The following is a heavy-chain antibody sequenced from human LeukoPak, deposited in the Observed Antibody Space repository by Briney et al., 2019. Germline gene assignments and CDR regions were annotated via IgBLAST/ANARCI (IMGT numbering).Heavy chain of an antibody. V-gene: IGHV3-30-3*01. J-gene: IGHJ3*02. Sequence: RGSLRLSCAASGFTFSSYAMHWVRRAPGKGLEWVAVISYDGSNKYYADSVKGRFTISRDNSKNTLYLQMNSLRAEDTAVYYCARGRSPDYYDSSGVAFDIWGQGTMVTVSS. CDR2: ISYDGSNK. CDR1: GFTFSSYA. CDR3: ARGRSPDYYDSSGVAFDI. D-gene: IGHD3-22*01.